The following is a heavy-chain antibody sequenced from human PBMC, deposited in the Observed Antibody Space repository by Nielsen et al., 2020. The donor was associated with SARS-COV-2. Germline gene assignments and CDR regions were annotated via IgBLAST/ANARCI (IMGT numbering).Heavy chain of an antibody. CDR3: ARDVLGSSGSYGGWFDP. V-gene: IGHV3-48*02. CDR2: ISSSSSTI. D-gene: IGHD1-26*01. J-gene: IGHJ5*02. Sequence: GGSLRLSCAASGFTSSSYSMNWVRQAPGKGLEWVSYISSSSSTIYYADSVKGRFTISRDNAKNSLYLQMNSLRDEDTAVYYCARDVLGSSGSYGGWFDPWGQGTLVTVSS. CDR1: GFTSSSYS.